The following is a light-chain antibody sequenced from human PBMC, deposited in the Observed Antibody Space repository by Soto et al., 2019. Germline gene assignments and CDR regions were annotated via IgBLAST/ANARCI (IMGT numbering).Light chain of an antibody. V-gene: IGLV1-44*01. CDR2: TND. J-gene: IGLJ2*01. CDR1: SSNIGNNP. CDR3: AAWDGSLSALV. Sequence: QSVLTQPPSVSGTPGQGVSISCSGSSSNIGNNPVNWYQQLPGMAPKLLIHTNDQRPSGVPDRFSGSKSGTSGSLAINGLQSEDEADYYCAAWDGSLSALVFGGGTQLTVL.